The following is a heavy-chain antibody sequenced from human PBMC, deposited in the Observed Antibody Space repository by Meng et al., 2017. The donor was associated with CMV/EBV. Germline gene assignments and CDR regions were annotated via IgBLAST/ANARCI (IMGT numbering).Heavy chain of an antibody. V-gene: IGHV4-4*02. Sequence: AVSGGSISSRNWWSWVRQPPGKGLEWIGEIYHSGSTNYNPSLKSRVTISVDKSKNQFSLKLSSVTAADTAVYYCARALGGPLRFLEWGQGTLVTVSS. CDR3: ARALGGPLRFLE. CDR2: IYHSGST. J-gene: IGHJ4*02. D-gene: IGHD3-3*01. CDR1: GGSISSRNW.